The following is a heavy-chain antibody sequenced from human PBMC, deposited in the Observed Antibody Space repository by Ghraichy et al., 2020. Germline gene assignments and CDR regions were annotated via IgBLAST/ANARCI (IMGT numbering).Heavy chain of an antibody. J-gene: IGHJ4*02. D-gene: IGHD3-22*01. V-gene: IGHV3-7*01. Sequence: GGSLRLSCAVSGFIFSNSCMSWVRQTPGKGLEWVANIKGDGSEIYYVDSVKGRFTISRDNAKSSLNLQMNSLRAEDTAVYYCARLIDRAPDYWGQGTLVTVSP. CDR1: GFIFSNSC. CDR2: IKGDGSEI. CDR3: ARLIDRAPDY.